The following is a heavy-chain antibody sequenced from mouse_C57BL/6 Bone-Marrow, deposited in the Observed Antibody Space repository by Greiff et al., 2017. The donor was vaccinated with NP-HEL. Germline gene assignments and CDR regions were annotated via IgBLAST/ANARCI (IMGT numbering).Heavy chain of an antibody. J-gene: IGHJ1*03. CDR2: INYDGSST. Sequence: EVHLVESEGGLVQPGSSMKLSCTASGFTFSDYYMAWVRQAPEKGLEWVANINYDGSSTYYLDSLKSRFIISRDNAKNILYLQMSSLKSEDTATYYCARGSSYPYWYFDVWGTGTTVTVSS. V-gene: IGHV5-16*01. D-gene: IGHD1-1*01. CDR3: ARGSSYPYWYFDV. CDR1: GFTFSDYY.